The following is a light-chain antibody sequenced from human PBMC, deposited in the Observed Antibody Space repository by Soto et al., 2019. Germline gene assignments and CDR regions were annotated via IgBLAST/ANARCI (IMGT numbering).Light chain of an antibody. Sequence: QSALTQPASVSGSPGQSITVSCTGTSSDIGASNYVSWYQQHPGKAPKLIISEVSNRPSGVSNRFSGSKSGSTASLTISGLQAEDGADYYCTSYTSSTTWVFGGGTKLTVL. V-gene: IGLV2-14*01. CDR2: EVS. J-gene: IGLJ3*02. CDR1: SSDIGASNY. CDR3: TSYTSSTTWV.